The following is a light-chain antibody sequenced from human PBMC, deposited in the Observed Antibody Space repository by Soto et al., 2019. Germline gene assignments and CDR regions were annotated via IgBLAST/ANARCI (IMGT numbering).Light chain of an antibody. Sequence: ALTPPASVSGSPGQSITISCIGTSSDIGPYNYVSWYQQHPDKAPKLILYEVTNRPSGASDRFSGSKSGNAAFLTISGLQAEDEADYYCSSYSSSATPYVFGTGTKVTVL. V-gene: IGLV2-14*01. CDR1: SSDIGPYNY. J-gene: IGLJ1*01. CDR2: EVT. CDR3: SSYSSSATPYV.